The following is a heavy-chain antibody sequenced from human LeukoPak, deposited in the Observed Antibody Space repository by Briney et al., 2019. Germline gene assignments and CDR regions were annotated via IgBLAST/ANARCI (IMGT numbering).Heavy chain of an antibody. CDR2: IIPIFGTA. J-gene: IGHJ4*02. CDR1: GGTFSSYA. D-gene: IGHD2-15*01. CDR3: VRLGYCSGGSCFGYSSGYYD. Sequence: ASVKVSCKASGGTFSSYAISWVRQAPGQGLEWMGGIIPIFGTANYAQKFQGRVTITTDESTSTAYMELSSLRSEDTAVYYCVRLGYCSGGSCFGYSSGYYDWGQGTLVTVSS. V-gene: IGHV1-69*05.